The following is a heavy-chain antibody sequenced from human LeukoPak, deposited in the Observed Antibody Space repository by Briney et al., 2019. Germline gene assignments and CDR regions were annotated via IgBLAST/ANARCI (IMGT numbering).Heavy chain of an antibody. CDR1: GFTFSSYW. V-gene: IGHV3-7*01. CDR3: ARAPTYYDILTGYYHQGFDY. CDR2: IKQDGSEK. J-gene: IGHJ4*02. Sequence: GGSLRLSCAASGFTFSSYWMSWVRPAPGKGLEWVANIKQDGSEKYYVDSVKGRFTISRDNAKNSLYLQMNSLRAEDTAVYYCARAPTYYDILTGYYHQGFDYWGQGTLVTVSS. D-gene: IGHD3-9*01.